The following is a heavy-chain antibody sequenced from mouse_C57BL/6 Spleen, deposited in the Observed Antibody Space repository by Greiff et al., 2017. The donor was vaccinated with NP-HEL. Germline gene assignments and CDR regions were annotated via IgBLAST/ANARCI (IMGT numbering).Heavy chain of an antibody. CDR2: ISSGSSTI. Sequence: EVQVVGSGGGLVKPGGSLKLSCAASGFTFSDYGMHWVRQAPEKGLEWVAYISSGSSTIYYADTVKGRFTISRDNAKNTLFLQMTSLRSEDTAMYYCARPGTGTFMDYWGQGTSVTVSS. J-gene: IGHJ4*01. CDR1: GFTFSDYG. CDR3: ARPGTGTFMDY. V-gene: IGHV5-17*01. D-gene: IGHD4-1*01.